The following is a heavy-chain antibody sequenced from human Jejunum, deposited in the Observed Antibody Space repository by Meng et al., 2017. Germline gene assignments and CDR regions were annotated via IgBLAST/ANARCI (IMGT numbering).Heavy chain of an antibody. J-gene: IGHJ5*02. V-gene: IGHV4-39*07. CDR2: IYYSGST. D-gene: IGHD2-2*01. Sequence: HLQESGPGLGKPSATLSLTGTVSGGSISSSSYYWGWIRQPPGKGLEWIGSIYYSGSTYYNPSLKSRVSISVDTSKNQFSLKLSSVTAADTALYYCARDPTSVVPVAIRNWFDPWGQGTLVTVSS. CDR1: GGSISSSSYY. CDR3: ARDPTSVVPVAIRNWFDP.